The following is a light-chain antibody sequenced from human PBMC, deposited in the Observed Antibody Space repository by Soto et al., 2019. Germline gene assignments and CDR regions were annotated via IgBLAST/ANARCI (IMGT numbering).Light chain of an antibody. J-gene: IGKJ3*01. V-gene: IGKV3-11*01. CDR1: QSISNY. CDR3: QQRANWPIT. Sequence: EIVLTQSPATLSLSPGERATLSCGASQSISNYLAWYQQKPGQAPRLLIYDASNRATGIPARFSGSGSGTDFTLTISSLEPEDFAVYYCQQRANWPITFGPGTKVEIK. CDR2: DAS.